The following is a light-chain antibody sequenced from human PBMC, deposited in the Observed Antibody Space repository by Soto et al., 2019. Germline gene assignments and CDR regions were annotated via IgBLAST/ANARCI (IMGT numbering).Light chain of an antibody. CDR1: QGIRKY. CDR2: DAS. V-gene: IGKV1-16*02. CDR3: QQYNSYPFT. Sequence: DIQMTQSPSSLSASVGDRVTITCRASQGIRKYLAWFQQKPGKAPKSLIYDASSLHSGVPSKFNGSASGTDFTLTSNSLQPVDFATYYCQQYNSYPFTCGPGTKVHIK. J-gene: IGKJ3*01.